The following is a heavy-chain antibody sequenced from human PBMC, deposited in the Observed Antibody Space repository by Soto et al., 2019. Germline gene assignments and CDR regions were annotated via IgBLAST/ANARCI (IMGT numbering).Heavy chain of an antibody. CDR1: GFTFNNYD. J-gene: IGHJ4*02. CDR3: AKSLMTFGGVAGQTPLFDV. V-gene: IGHV3-23*01. D-gene: IGHD3-16*01. Sequence: EVQLLESGGDLVHPGGSLTLSCVASGFTFNNYDMSWVRQAPGKGPEWVSAIRYIDGHTFYAGPVLGRFTVSRDDSKKTLYLQLKRLRVEDSAIYYCAKSLMTFGGVAGQTPLFDVWGQGTLVTVSS. CDR2: IRYIDGHT.